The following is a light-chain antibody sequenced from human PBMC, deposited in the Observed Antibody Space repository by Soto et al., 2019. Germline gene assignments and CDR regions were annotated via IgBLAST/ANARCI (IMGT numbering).Light chain of an antibody. CDR1: QSISSW. V-gene: IGKV1-5*01. CDR3: QQYNSYEGT. J-gene: IGKJ3*01. CDR2: DAS. Sequence: DIQMTQSPSTLSASVGDRVTITCRASQSISSWLAWYQQKPGKAPKLLIYDASSLESGVPSRFSGSGSGTEFTLTISSLQPDEFATYYCQQYNSYEGTFGPGTKVDIK.